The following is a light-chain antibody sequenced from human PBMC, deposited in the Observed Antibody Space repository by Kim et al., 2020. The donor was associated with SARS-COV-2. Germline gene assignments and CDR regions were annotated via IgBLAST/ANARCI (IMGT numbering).Light chain of an antibody. CDR3: NSRDSNNNVL. CDR1: SLRSYF. J-gene: IGLJ2*01. CDR2: GKN. Sequence: VALGQTVRITCQGDSLRSYFATWYQQKPGQAPILVIYGKNNRPSGIPDRFSGSSSGNTASLTITGTQAGDEADYYCNSRDSNNNVLFGGGTQLTVL. V-gene: IGLV3-19*01.